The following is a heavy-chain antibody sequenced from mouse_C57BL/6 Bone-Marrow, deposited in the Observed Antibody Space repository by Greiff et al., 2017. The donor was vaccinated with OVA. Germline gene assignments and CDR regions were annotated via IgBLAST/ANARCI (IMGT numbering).Heavy chain of an antibody. CDR3: ARKGYDGYSAWFAY. Sequence: VQGVESGPGLVQPSQSLSITCTVSGFSLTSYGVHWVRQSPGKGLEWLGVIWSGGSTDYNAAFISRRSISKDNSKSQVFFKMNSLQADDTAIYYCARKGYDGYSAWFAYWGQGTLVTVSA. CDR1: GFSLTSYG. D-gene: IGHD2-3*01. CDR2: IWSGGST. V-gene: IGHV2-2*01. J-gene: IGHJ3*01.